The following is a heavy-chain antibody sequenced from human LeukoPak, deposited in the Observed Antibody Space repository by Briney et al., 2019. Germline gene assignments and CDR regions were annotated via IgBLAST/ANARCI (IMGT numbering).Heavy chain of an antibody. CDR1: GYSISSGYY. J-gene: IGHJ4*02. D-gene: IGHD2-8*01. V-gene: IGHV4-38-2*02. Sequence: SETLSLTCTVSGYSISSGYYWGWIRQLPGKGLEWIGSIYHSGSTYYNPSLKSRVTISVDTSKNQFSLKLSSVTAADTAVYYCARLLMVYERYFDYWGQGTLVTVSS. CDR2: IYHSGST. CDR3: ARLLMVYERYFDY.